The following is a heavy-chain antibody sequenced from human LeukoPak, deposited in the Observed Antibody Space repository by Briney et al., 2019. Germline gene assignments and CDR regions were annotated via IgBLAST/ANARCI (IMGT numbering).Heavy chain of an antibody. D-gene: IGHD3-9*01. J-gene: IGHJ3*02. CDR3: ARVGAQRYFDWLLLKDAFDI. CDR2: ISSSGSTI. Sequence: GGSLRLSCAASGFTFSSYEMHWVRQAPGKGLEWVSYISSSGSTIYYADSVKGRFTISRDNARNSLYLQMNSLRAEDTAVYYCARVGAQRYFDWLLLKDAFDIWGQGTMVTVSS. V-gene: IGHV3-48*03. CDR1: GFTFSSYE.